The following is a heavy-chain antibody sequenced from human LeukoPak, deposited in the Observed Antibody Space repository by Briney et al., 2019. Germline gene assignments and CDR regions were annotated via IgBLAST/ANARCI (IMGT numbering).Heavy chain of an antibody. Sequence: ASVKVSCKASEYTFTGYYMHWVRQAPGQGLEWMGWINPNSGGTNYAQKFQGRVTMTRDTSISTAYMELSRLRSEDTAVYYCARVWVVRGNFEWYYYYYMDVWGKGTTVTVSS. CDR1: EYTFTGYY. CDR3: ARVWVVRGNFEWYYYYYMDV. J-gene: IGHJ6*03. D-gene: IGHD3-10*01. V-gene: IGHV1-2*02. CDR2: INPNSGGT.